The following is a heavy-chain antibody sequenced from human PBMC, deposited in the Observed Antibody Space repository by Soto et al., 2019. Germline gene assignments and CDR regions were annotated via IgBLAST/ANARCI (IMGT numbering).Heavy chain of an antibody. CDR2: ISGSGGSI. CDR1: GFSFSSYA. V-gene: IGHV3-23*01. CDR3: AKHFGLRYYYYGMDV. Sequence: GGSLRLSCAASGFSFSSYALSWVRQAPGKGLEWVSGISGSGGSIDYIDSVKGRFTISRDNSKNTLYLQMNSLRAEDTAVYYCAKHFGLRYYYYGMDVWGQGTTVTVSS. D-gene: IGHD4-17*01. J-gene: IGHJ6*02.